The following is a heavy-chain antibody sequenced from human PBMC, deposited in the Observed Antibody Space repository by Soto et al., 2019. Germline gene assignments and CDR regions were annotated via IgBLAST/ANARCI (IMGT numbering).Heavy chain of an antibody. Sequence: GGSLRLSCAASGFTFSSYAMSWVRQAPGKGLEWVSAISGSGGSTYYADSVKGRFTISRDNSKNTLYLQMNSLRAEDTAVDYCAKDDTGYSSSWYNFDYWGQGTLVTVSS. CDR3: AKDDTGYSSSWYNFDY. CDR1: GFTFSSYA. D-gene: IGHD6-13*01. J-gene: IGHJ4*02. V-gene: IGHV3-23*01. CDR2: ISGSGGST.